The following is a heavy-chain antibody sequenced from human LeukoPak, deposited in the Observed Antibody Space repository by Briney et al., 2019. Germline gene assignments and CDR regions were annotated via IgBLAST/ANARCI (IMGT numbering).Heavy chain of an antibody. Sequence: ASLKGSCKASGYTFTSYGISWVRQAHGQGLEWMGWISAYNGNTNYAQKLQCRVTMTTDPSTSTAYMELRSLRSDDTAVYYCARDIRLDYWGQGTLVTVSS. CDR3: ARDIRLDY. V-gene: IGHV1-18*01. CDR1: GYTFTSYG. CDR2: ISAYNGNT. J-gene: IGHJ4*02.